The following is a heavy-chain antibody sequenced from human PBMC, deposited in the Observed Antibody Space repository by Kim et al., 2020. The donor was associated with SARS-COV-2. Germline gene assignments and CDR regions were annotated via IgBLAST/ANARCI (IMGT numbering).Heavy chain of an antibody. CDR3: TRDHDYGDYGY. D-gene: IGHD4-17*01. V-gene: IGHV3-49*02. J-gene: IGHJ4*02. CDR2: T. Sequence: TEYAASVKGRFTISRDDSKSIAYLQMNSLKTEDTAVYYCTRDHDYGDYGYWGQGTLVTVSS.